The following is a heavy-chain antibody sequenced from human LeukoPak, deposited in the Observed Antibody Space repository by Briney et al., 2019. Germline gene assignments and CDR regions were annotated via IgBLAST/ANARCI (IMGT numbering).Heavy chain of an antibody. V-gene: IGHV3-30*04. CDR3: ASPRIVGATTHFDY. D-gene: IGHD1-26*01. Sequence: PGRSLRLSCAASGFTFSSYAMHWVRQAPGKGLEWVAVISYDGSNKYYADSVKGRFTISRDNSKNTLYLQMNSLRAEDTAVYYCASPRIVGATTHFDYWGQGTLVTVSS. CDR2: ISYDGSNK. J-gene: IGHJ4*02. CDR1: GFTFSSYA.